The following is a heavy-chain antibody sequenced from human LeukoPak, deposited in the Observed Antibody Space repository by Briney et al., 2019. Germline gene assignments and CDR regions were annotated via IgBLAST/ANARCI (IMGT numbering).Heavy chain of an antibody. D-gene: IGHD3-3*01. V-gene: IGHV4-30-4*01. Sequence: SETLSLTCTVSGDSISSGDFYWSWIRQPPEKGLEWIGYIYYSGSTSYNPSLKSRVAISVDTSKNQFSLKLSSVTAADTAVYYCARHYYAVNYWGQGTLVTVSS. J-gene: IGHJ4*02. CDR2: IYYSGST. CDR3: ARHYYAVNY. CDR1: GDSISSGDFY.